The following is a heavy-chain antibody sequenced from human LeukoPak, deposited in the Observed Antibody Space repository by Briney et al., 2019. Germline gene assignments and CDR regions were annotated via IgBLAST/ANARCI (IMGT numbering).Heavy chain of an antibody. V-gene: IGHV1-8*01. D-gene: IGHD2-2*01. Sequence: ASVKVSCKASGYTFTSYDINWVRQATGQGLEWMGWMNPNSGNTGYAQKFQGRVTMTRNTSISTAYMELGSLRSEDTAVYYCARGEGIMPAENIDYWGQGTLVTVSS. CDR2: MNPNSGNT. CDR3: ARGEGIMPAENIDY. J-gene: IGHJ4*02. CDR1: GYTFTSYD.